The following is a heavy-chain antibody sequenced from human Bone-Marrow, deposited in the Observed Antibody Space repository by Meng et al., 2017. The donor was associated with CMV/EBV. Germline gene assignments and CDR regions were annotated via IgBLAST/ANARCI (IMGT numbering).Heavy chain of an antibody. D-gene: IGHD1-26*01. Sequence: TLSLTCTVSGGSISSGGYYWSWIRQHPGKGLEWIGYIYYSGSTYYNPSLKSRVTISVDTSKNQFSLKLSSVTAADTAVYYCASHGIVGATSFDYWGQGTLVNVSS. V-gene: IGHV4-31*03. CDR2: IYYSGST. CDR3: ASHGIVGATSFDY. J-gene: IGHJ4*02. CDR1: GGSISSGGYY.